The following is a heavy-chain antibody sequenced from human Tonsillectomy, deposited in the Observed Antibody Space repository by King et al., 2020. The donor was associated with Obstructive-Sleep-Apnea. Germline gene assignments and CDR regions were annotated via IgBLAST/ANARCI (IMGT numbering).Heavy chain of an antibody. V-gene: IGHV4-4*07. CDR3: ARGPGSAFSSTWYFFDY. J-gene: IGHJ4*02. CDR2: IYISGST. Sequence: QLQESGPGLVKPSETLSLTCTVSGGSITSYYWSWVRQPVGKGLEWIGRIYISGSTNYSPSLKSRVAMSVDTSKNPFSLKLISVTAADTAVYYCARGPGSAFSSTWYFFDYWGQGTLVTVSS. D-gene: IGHD6-13*01. CDR1: GGSITSYY.